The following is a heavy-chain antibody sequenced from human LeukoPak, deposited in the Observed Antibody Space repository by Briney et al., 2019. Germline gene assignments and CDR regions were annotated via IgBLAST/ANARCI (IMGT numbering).Heavy chain of an antibody. CDR3: ARVRGGQKGYCSSTSCYERRLNWFDP. D-gene: IGHD2-2*01. CDR1: GYTFTSYG. Sequence: GASVKVSRKASGYTFTSYGISWVRQAPGQGLEWMGWISAYNGNTNYAQKLQGRVTMTTDTSTSTAYMELRSLRSDDTAVYYCARVRGGQKGYCSSTSCYERRLNWFDPWGQGTLVTVSS. V-gene: IGHV1-18*01. J-gene: IGHJ5*02. CDR2: ISAYNGNT.